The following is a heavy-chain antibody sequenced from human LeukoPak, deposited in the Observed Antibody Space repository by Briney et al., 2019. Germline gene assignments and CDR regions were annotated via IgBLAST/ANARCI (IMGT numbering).Heavy chain of an antibody. V-gene: IGHV3-66*01. CDR2: IYSGGST. J-gene: IGHJ4*02. D-gene: IGHD6-13*01. Sequence: GGSLRLSCAASGFTVSSNYMSWVRQAPGKGLEWVSVIYSGGSTYYADSVKGRFTISRDNAKNSLYLQMNSLRAEDTAVYYCASSEGIAAAGGFDYWGQGTLVTVSS. CDR3: ASSEGIAAAGGFDY. CDR1: GFTVSSNY.